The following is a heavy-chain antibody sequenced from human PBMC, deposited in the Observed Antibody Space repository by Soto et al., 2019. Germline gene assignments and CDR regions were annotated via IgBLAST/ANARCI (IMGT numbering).Heavy chain of an antibody. J-gene: IGHJ6*02. V-gene: IGHV4-61*01. CDR3: VRDGHGMDV. CDR1: GGSVSTGNYN. CDR2: IFFTGST. Sequence: QMQLQESGPGLLKPSETLSLTCTVSGGSVSTGNYNWSWVRQTPGKVLEWIGNIFFTGSTHYNPSLASRVTISVDTSKNQFSLELRSVTAADSAVYYCVRDGHGMDVWGQGTTVTVSS.